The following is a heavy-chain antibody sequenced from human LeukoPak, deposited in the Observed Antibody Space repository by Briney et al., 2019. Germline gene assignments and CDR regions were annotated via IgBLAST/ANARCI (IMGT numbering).Heavy chain of an antibody. CDR1: GLTFSNAW. Sequence: GGSLRLSCAVSGLTFSNAWMNWVRQAPGKGLEWVGRVLSRAGGGTIDYAAPVKGRFTISRDDSKNALFLQMNSLRTEDTAVYYCVTGGGYNGLDYWGQGALVTVSS. J-gene: IGHJ4*02. CDR2: VLSRAGGGTI. CDR3: VTGGGYNGLDY. D-gene: IGHD5-12*01. V-gene: IGHV3-15*07.